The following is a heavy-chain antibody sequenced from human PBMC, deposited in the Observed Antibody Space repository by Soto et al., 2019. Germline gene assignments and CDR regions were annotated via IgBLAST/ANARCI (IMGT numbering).Heavy chain of an antibody. CDR1: GFAFSTSW. CDR3: AAWFASGATSHNI. CDR2: INPDGSAR. D-gene: IGHD3-10*01. Sequence: EGELVHSGGGLVQPGGSLRLSCAASGFAFSTSWMNWVRQAPEKGLEWVANINPDGSARSYVDSVRGRFSISRDNAGNSVYLQMDSLRAEDTAVYYCAAWFASGATSHNIWGQGILVTVSS. V-gene: IGHV3-7*01. J-gene: IGHJ4*02.